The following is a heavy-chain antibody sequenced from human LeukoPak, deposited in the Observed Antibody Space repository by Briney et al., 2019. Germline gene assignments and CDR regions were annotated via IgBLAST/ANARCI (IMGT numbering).Heavy chain of an antibody. CDR1: GGSFSGYY. V-gene: IGHV4-34*01. CDR3: ARGSSGSSWYPLFDY. CDR2: INHSGST. Sequence: PSETLSLTCAVYGGSFSGYYWSWIRQPPGKGLEWIGEINHSGSTNYNPSLKSRVTISVDTSKNQFSLKLSSVTAADTAVYYCARGSSGSSWYPLFDYWGQGTLVTVSS. J-gene: IGHJ4*02. D-gene: IGHD6-13*01.